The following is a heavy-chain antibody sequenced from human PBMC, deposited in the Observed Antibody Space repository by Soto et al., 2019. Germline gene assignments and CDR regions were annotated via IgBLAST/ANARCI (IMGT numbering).Heavy chain of an antibody. J-gene: IGHJ2*01. V-gene: IGHV3-23*01. CDR2: ISGSGGST. CDR3: ATEVYDYGDYNYWYFDL. CDR1: GFTFSSYA. Sequence: EVQLLESGGGLVQPGGSLRLSCAASGFTFSSYAMSWVRQAPGKGLEWVSAISGSGGSTYYADSVKGRFTISRDNSKNTLYLQMNSLRAEDTAVYYCATEVYDYGDYNYWYFDLWGRGTLVTVSS. D-gene: IGHD4-17*01.